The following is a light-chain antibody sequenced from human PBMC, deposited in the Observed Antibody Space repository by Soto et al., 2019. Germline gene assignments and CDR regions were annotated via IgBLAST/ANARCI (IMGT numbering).Light chain of an antibody. CDR2: GAS. V-gene: IGKV3-20*01. J-gene: IGKJ1*01. CDR1: QSVSANY. CDR3: QQYGSLPWT. Sequence: EIVLTQSPGTLPLSPGEEATLSCRASQSVSANYLAWYQQKPGQAPRPLIYGASSRAIGIPDRFSGSGSGTDFTLTISRLEPEDFAVYYCQQYGSLPWTFGQGTKVEIK.